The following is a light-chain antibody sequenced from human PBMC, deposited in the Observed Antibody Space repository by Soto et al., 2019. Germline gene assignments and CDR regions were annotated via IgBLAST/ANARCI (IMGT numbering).Light chain of an antibody. CDR1: SSDVGGRNY. CDR2: EVT. J-gene: IGLJ3*02. Sequence: QSALTQPPSASGSPGHSVTISCTGTSSDVGGRNYVSWYQQHPGKAPKVMIYEVTKRPSGVPERFSGSKSGNTASLTVSGLQAEDEADYYCCSYAGNNNWVFGGGTKLTVL. CDR3: CSYAGNNNWV. V-gene: IGLV2-8*01.